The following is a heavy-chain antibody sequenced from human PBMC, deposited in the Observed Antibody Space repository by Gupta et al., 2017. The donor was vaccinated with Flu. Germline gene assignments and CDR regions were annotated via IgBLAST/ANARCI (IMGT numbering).Heavy chain of an antibody. J-gene: IGHJ3*02. D-gene: IGHD2-2*01. Sequence: GRGLGLVSSMSSSSSYTYYADSLKGRFTISRDNAKNSLYLQMNRLSAEDTAVFCCAAGPEMVEVPDLINGFYTWGRGTMVTVSS. CDR3: AAGPEMVEVPDLINGFYT. V-gene: IGHV3-21*01. CDR2: MSSSSSYT.